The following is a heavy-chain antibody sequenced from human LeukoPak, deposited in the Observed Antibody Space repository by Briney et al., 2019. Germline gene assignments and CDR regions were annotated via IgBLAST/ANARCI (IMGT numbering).Heavy chain of an antibody. Sequence: GGSLRLSCAASGFTFSDYYMSWIRQAPGKGLEWVSYISSSGSTIYYADSVKGRFTISRDNAKNSLYLQMNSLRAEDTAVYYCAGEGYSSSIPEDYWGQGTLVTVSS. J-gene: IGHJ4*02. CDR3: AGEGYSSSIPEDY. CDR1: GFTFSDYY. CDR2: ISSSGSTI. D-gene: IGHD6-13*01. V-gene: IGHV3-11*04.